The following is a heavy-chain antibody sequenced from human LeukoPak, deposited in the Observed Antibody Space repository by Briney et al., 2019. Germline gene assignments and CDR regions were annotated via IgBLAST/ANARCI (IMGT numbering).Heavy chain of an antibody. CDR1: GYTFTSYD. CDR2: MNPNSGNT. Sequence: GESLKISCKASGYTFTSYDINWVRQATGQGLEWMGWMNPNSGNTGYAQKFQGRVTITRNTSISTAYMELSSLRSEDTAVYYCARGMHYSQGSRWFDPWGQGTLVTVSS. J-gene: IGHJ5*02. D-gene: IGHD4-11*01. V-gene: IGHV1-8*03. CDR3: ARGMHYSQGSRWFDP.